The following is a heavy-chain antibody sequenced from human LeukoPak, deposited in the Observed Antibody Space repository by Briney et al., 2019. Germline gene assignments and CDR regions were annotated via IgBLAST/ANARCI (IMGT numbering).Heavy chain of an antibody. J-gene: IGHJ1*01. D-gene: IGHD6-19*01. CDR1: GGSISSYY. Sequence: KPSETLSLTCTVSGGSISSYYWSWIRQAPGKGLEWVSSISSSSSYIYYADSVKGRFTISRDNAKNSLYLQMNSLRAEDTAVYYCARDSSGWYLPEYFQHWGQGTLVTVSS. V-gene: IGHV3-21*01. CDR2: ISSSSSYI. CDR3: ARDSSGWYLPEYFQH.